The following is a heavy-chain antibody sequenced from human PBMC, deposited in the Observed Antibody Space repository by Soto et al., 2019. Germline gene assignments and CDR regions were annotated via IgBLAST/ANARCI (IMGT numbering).Heavy chain of an antibody. CDR1: EFSFSSYA. CDR2: ISATGTTT. J-gene: IGHJ4*02. CDR3: ATYSGPFDY. Sequence: AGGSLRLSCAASEFSFSSYALNWVRQAPGKGLEWVSAISATGTTTYYADSVKGRFTISRDNSKRTLFLQMDSLSPEDTAVYYCATYSGPFDYWGQGTLVTVSS. V-gene: IGHV3-23*01. D-gene: IGHD5-12*01.